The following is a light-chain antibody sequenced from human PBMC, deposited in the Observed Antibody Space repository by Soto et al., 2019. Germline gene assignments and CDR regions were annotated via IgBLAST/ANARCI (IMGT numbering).Light chain of an antibody. CDR1: SSDIGSNNY. CDR3: SSYTTTTRL. Sequence: QSALTQPASVSGSPGQSINISCTGTSSDIGSNNYVSWFQQRPGKVPTLIIYEVSNRPSGVSTHFSGSKSGNTASLTISGLLPEDEAEYYCSSYTTTTRLFGGGTKLTVL. J-gene: IGLJ3*02. V-gene: IGLV2-14*01. CDR2: EVS.